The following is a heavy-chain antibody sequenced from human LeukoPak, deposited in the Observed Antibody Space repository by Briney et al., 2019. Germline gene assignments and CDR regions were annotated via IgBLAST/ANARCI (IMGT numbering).Heavy chain of an antibody. D-gene: IGHD6-13*01. Sequence: SETLSLTCTVSGGSISSGDYYWSWIRQPPGKGLEWIGYIYYSGSTYYNPSLKSRVTISVDTSKNQFSLKLSSVTAADTAVYYCAKDVRQQLSTSDYWGQGTLVTVSS. CDR3: AKDVRQQLSTSDY. J-gene: IGHJ4*02. CDR2: IYYSGST. CDR1: GGSISSGDYY. V-gene: IGHV4-30-4*01.